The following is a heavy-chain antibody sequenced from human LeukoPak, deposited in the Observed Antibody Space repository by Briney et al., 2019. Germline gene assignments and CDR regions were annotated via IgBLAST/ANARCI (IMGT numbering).Heavy chain of an antibody. Sequence: GSLRLSCAASGFTFSSYSMDWVRQAPGKGLEWVSSISSSSSYIYYADSVRGRFTISRDNAKNSLYLQMNSLRVEDTAVYYCARGETYYYDSSGHPTTPWGQGTLVTVSS. V-gene: IGHV3-21*01. CDR1: GFTFSSYS. J-gene: IGHJ5*02. CDR3: ARGETYYYDSSGHPTTP. CDR2: ISSSSSYI. D-gene: IGHD3-22*01.